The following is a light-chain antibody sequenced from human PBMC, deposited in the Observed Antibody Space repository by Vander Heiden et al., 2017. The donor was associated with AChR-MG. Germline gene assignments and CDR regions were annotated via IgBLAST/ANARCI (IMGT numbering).Light chain of an antibody. CDR2: EGT. Sequence: QSALTQPASVSGSPGQSITISCTGTSSDVGSYNLVSWYQQHPGKAPKRMMYEGTKRPSGVSDRFSGSKSDNTDSLTISGLQAEDEADDYCCSFALTSTVIFGGGTKLTVL. V-gene: IGLV2-23*01. J-gene: IGLJ2*01. CDR3: CSFALTSTVI. CDR1: SSDVGSYNL.